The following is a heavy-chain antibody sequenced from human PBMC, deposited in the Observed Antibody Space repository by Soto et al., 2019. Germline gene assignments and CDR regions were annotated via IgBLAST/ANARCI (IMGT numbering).Heavy chain of an antibody. D-gene: IGHD6-19*01. CDR2: TYYRSKWYN. J-gene: IGHJ6*02. Sequence: HTLSLTCAISGDSVSSNSAAWNWIRQSPSRGLEWLGRTYYRSKWYNDYAVSVKSRITINPDTSKNQFSLQLNSVTPEDTAVYYCARLPIIAVAGIYYYYGMDVWGQGTTVTVSS. V-gene: IGHV6-1*01. CDR3: ARLPIIAVAGIYYYYGMDV. CDR1: GDSVSSNSAA.